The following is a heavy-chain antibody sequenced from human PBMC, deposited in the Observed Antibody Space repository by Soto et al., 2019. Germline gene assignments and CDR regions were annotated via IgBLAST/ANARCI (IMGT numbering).Heavy chain of an antibody. CDR3: ARGLNGYLHYFDY. Sequence: ASVKVSCKASGYTFTSYAMHWVRQAPGQRLEWMGWINAGNGNTKYSQKFQGKVTITRDTSASTAYMELSSLRSEDTAVYYCARGLNGYLHYFDYWGQGTPVTVS. V-gene: IGHV1-3*01. CDR1: GYTFTSYA. J-gene: IGHJ4*02. CDR2: INAGNGNT. D-gene: IGHD5-18*01.